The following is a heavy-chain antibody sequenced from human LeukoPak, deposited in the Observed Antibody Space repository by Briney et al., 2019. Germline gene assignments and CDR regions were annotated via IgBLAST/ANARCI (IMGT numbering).Heavy chain of an antibody. CDR2: VHHSGNT. Sequence: PSETLSLTCAVSGGSISSGIWCSWVHQPPGKGLEWIGEVHHSGNTNYNPSLKSRVTISVDKSKNQFSLKVNSLTAADTAVYYCASRAEGYYYAWDVWGQGTTVTVSS. CDR3: ASRAEGYYYAWDV. D-gene: IGHD2-15*01. J-gene: IGHJ6*02. CDR1: GGSISSGIW. V-gene: IGHV4-4*02.